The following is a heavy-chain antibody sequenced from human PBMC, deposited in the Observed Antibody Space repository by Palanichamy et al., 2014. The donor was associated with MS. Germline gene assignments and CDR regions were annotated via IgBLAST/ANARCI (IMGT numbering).Heavy chain of an antibody. CDR2: IWYDGSNK. CDR1: GFTFSSYG. Sequence: QVQLVESGGGVVQPGRSLRLSCAASGFTFSSYGMHWVRQAPGKGLEWVAVIWYDGSNKYYADSVKGRFTISRDNSKNTLYLQMNSLRAEDTAVYYCASQLYGDYGMDVWGQGTTVTVSS. J-gene: IGHJ6*02. CDR3: ASQLYGDYGMDV. D-gene: IGHD4-17*01. V-gene: IGHV3-33*01.